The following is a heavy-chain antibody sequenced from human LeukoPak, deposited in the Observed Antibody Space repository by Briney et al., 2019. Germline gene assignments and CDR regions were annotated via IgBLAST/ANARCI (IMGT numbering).Heavy chain of an antibody. CDR1: GGSISSSAYY. CDR3: ARLGRTYYDFWSGP. CDR2: IYYRGST. V-gene: IGHV4-39*01. Sequence: TSETLSLTCTVSGGSISSSAYYWGWTRQPPGKGLEWIGTIYYRGSTYYNPSLKSRVTISVDTSKNQFSLKLTSVTAADTAVYYRARLGRTYYDFWSGPWGQGNLVTVSS. D-gene: IGHD3-3*01. J-gene: IGHJ5*02.